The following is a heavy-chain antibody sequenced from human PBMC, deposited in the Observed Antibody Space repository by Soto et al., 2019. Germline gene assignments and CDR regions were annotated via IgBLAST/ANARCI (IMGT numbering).Heavy chain of an antibody. CDR2: IKQDGSEK. J-gene: IGHJ6*02. Sequence: PGGSLRLSCVASEFTFSDYWMSWVRQAPGKGLEWVANIKQDGSEKYYVDSVKGRFTISRDNAENSLYLQMNSLRADDTALYYSATVYPGPGRPFRYHGMDVWGQGPTVTVSS. CDR3: ATVYPGPGRPFRYHGMDV. CDR1: EFTFSDYW. V-gene: IGHV3-7*01.